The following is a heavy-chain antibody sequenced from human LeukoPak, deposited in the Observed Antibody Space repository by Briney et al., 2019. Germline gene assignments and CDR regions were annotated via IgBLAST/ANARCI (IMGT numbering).Heavy chain of an antibody. CDR3: TRDRSRAEDD. Sequence: PGGSLRLSCAASGFSFNSYAMSWVRQAPGKGLEWVANINQGGSDKYYVDSVKGRFTISRDNANNLLYLQMNSLRGEDTAVCYCTRDRSRAEDDWGQGTLVTVSS. D-gene: IGHD1-14*01. J-gene: IGHJ4*02. CDR2: INQGGSDK. CDR1: GFSFNSYA. V-gene: IGHV3-7*01.